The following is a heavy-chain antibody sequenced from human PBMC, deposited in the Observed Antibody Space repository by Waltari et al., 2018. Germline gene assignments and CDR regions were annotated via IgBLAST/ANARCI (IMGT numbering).Heavy chain of an antibody. CDR2: MYPPGSA. Sequence: EVKLVESGGGLVHPGGSLSFSCVASATAVRHTNRSWVRQAPGKGLEWVSIMYPPGSAYNADSVEGRFTISRDISKNMVHLQMNRLRLEDSATYYCATARDEHTAMVYFDNWGQGTLVSVSS. D-gene: IGHD5-18*01. CDR3: ATARDEHTAMVYFDN. CDR1: ATAVRHTN. J-gene: IGHJ4*02. V-gene: IGHV3-66*02.